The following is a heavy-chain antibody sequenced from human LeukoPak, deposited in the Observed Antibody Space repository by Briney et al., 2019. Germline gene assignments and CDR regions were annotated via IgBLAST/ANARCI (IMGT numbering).Heavy chain of an antibody. J-gene: IGHJ4*02. CDR3: AKPRIIGLGWAQFDY. CDR2: FDGNADGT. CDR1: GFTFSRSG. D-gene: IGHD2-15*01. V-gene: IGHV3-23*01. Sequence: PGGSLRLSCTTSGFTFSRSGMTWVRQPPGKGLEWVASFDGNADGTYYADSVRGRCTISRDNSKNTLYLQMNSLRAEDTAIYYCAKPRIIGLGWAQFDYWGQGSLVTVSS.